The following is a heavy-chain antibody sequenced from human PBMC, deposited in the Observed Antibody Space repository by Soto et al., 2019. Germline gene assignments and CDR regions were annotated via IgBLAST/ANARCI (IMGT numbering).Heavy chain of an antibody. CDR1: GGSFSGYY. CDR3: ARRGRGLPFDY. V-gene: IGHV4-34*01. J-gene: IGHJ4*02. CDR2: INHSGST. D-gene: IGHD4-17*01. Sequence: SETLSLTCAVYGGSFSGYYWSWIRQPPGKGLEWIGEINHSGSTNYNPSLKSRVTISVDTSKNQFSLKLSSVTAADTAVYYCARRGRGLPFDYWGQGTLVTVSS.